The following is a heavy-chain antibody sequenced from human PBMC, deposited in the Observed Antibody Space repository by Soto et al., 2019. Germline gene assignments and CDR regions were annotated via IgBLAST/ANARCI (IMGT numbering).Heavy chain of an antibody. V-gene: IGHV1-69*08. D-gene: IGHD3-10*01. J-gene: IGHJ4*02. CDR1: GGTFSPYT. Sequence: QVQLVQSGAEVKKPGSSVKVSCKASGGTFSPYTVNWVRQVPGQGLEWMGRIIPFLGVTNYAQKFQARVTLTADTSTTTAYMELSGLRFDDTAVYYCARDWESTVSTWSFGVFWGRGTLVTVSS. CDR3: ARDWESTVSTWSFGVF. CDR2: IIPFLGVT.